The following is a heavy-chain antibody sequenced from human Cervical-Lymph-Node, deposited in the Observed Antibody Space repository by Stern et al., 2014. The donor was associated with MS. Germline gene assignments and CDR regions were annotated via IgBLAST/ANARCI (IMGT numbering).Heavy chain of an antibody. CDR3: SRGYSTTYLDY. CDR1: GYTFTNYA. CDR2: IHPGNGDA. Sequence: QVQLVQSGAEVKKPGASVKVSCKASGYTFTNYALHWVRQAPGQRPEWMGWIHPGNGDAKYSQNFQDRVTITRDTSANTVYMELRSLRVEDTAMYYCSRGYSTTYLDYWGQGPLVTVSS. J-gene: IGHJ4*02. D-gene: IGHD6-13*01. V-gene: IGHV1-3*01.